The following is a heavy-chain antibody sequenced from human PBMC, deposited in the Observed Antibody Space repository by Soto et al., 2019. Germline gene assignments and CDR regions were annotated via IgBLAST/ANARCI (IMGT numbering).Heavy chain of an antibody. V-gene: IGHV4-59*01. CDR3: ARDRRVATAAYMDV. Sequence: PSETLSLTCTVSGGSISSYYWSWIRQPPGKGLEWIGYIYYSGSTNYNPSLKSRVTISVDTSKNQFSLKLSSVTAADTAVYYCARDRRVATAAYMDVWGKGTTVTVPS. CDR1: GGSISSYY. CDR2: IYYSGST. J-gene: IGHJ6*03. D-gene: IGHD5-12*01.